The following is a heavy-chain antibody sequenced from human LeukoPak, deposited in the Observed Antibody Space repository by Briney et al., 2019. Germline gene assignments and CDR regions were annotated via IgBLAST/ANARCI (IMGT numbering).Heavy chain of an antibody. CDR2: INHSGST. J-gene: IGHJ4*02. CDR1: GGSFSGYY. D-gene: IGHD6-13*01. V-gene: IGHV4-34*01. Sequence: SETLSLTCAVYGGSFSGYYWSWIRQPPGKGLEWIGEINHSGSTNYNPSLKSRVTISVDTSKNQFSLKLSSVTAADTAVYYCARVRGVWIAAADNGYFDYWGQGTLVTVSS. CDR3: ARVRGVWIAAADNGYFDY.